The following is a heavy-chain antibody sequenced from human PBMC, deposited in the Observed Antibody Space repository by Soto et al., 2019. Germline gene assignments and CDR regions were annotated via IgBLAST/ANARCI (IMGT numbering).Heavy chain of an antibody. CDR3: ARCPIVATIYYYYGMDV. Sequence: SVKVSCKASGGTFSSYAISWVRQAPGQGLEWMGGIIPIFGTANYAQKFQGRVTITADESTSTAYMELSSLRSEDTAVYYCARCPIVATIYYYYGMDVWGQGTTVTVSS. CDR2: IIPIFGTA. D-gene: IGHD5-12*01. J-gene: IGHJ6*02. CDR1: GGTFSSYA. V-gene: IGHV1-69*13.